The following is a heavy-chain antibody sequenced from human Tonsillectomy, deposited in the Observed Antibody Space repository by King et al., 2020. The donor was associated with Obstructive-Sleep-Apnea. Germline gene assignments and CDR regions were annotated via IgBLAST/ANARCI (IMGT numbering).Heavy chain of an antibody. D-gene: IGHD1-26*01. V-gene: IGHV3-23*04. J-gene: IGHJ4*02. CDR1: GFSFSSYA. CDR3: VKDREIGIVGATTDY. CDR2: ISAGGGRT. Sequence: VQLVESGGGLVQPGGSLRLSCAASGFSFSSYAMHWVRQAPGKGLEWVSGISAGGGRTYYADSVKGRFTISRANSKNTLYLQLDSLRVEDTAVYYCVKDREIGIVGATTDYWGQGTLVTVSS.